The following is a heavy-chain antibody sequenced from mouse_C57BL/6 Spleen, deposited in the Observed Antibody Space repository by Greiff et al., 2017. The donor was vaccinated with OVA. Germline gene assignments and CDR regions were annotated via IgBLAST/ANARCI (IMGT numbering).Heavy chain of an antibody. J-gene: IGHJ3*01. D-gene: IGHD3-3*01. CDR1: GYTFTSYW. V-gene: IGHV1-52*01. Sequence: VQLQQSGAELVRPGSSVKLSCKASGYTFTSYWMHWVKQRPIQGLEWIGNIDPSDSETHYNQKFKDKATLTVDKSSSTAYMQLSSLTSEDSAVYYCARGGRDPFAYWGQGTLVTVSA. CDR2: IDPSDSET. CDR3: ARGGRDPFAY.